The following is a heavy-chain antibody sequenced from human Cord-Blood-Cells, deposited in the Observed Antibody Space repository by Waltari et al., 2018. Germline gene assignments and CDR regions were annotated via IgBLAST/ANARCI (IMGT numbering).Heavy chain of an antibody. J-gene: IGHJ4*02. Sequence: QLQLQESGPGLVKPSETLSLTCTFSGGSISSSSYYWGWIRQPPGKGLEWIGSIYYSGSTYYNPSLKSRVTISVDTSKNQFSLKLSSVTAADTAVYYCARHLSWYSDYWGQGTLVTVSS. D-gene: IGHD6-13*01. CDR3: ARHLSWYSDY. CDR2: IYYSGST. CDR1: GGSISSSSYY. V-gene: IGHV4-39*01.